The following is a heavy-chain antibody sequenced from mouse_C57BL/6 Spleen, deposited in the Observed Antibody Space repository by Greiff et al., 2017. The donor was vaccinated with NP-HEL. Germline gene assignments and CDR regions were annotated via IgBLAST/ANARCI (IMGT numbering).Heavy chain of an antibody. CDR1: GYTFTSYW. D-gene: IGHD2-4*01. CDR3: ARGGSYDHEGY. Sequence: QVQLQQSGAELAKPGASVKLSCKASGYTFTSYWMHWVKQRPGQGLEWIGYINPSSGYTKYNQKFKDKATLTEDKSSSTAYMQLSSLTYEDSAVYYCARGGSYDHEGYWGQGTTLTVSS. V-gene: IGHV1-7*01. J-gene: IGHJ2*01. CDR2: INPSSGYT.